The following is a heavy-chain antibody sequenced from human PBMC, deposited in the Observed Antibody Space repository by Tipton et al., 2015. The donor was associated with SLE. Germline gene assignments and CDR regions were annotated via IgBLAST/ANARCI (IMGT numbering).Heavy chain of an antibody. CDR2: VYSSGST. Sequence: TLSLTCIVSGGSISTNYWSWIRQPAGKGLEWIGRVYSSGSTDYNPSLESRVTISIDTSKNEFSLKLRSVTAADTAIYYCAKDAHYNWLISGNWFDPWGQGSLVTVSS. J-gene: IGHJ5*02. CDR3: AKDAHYNWLISGNWFDP. D-gene: IGHD3-9*01. CDR1: GGSISTNY. V-gene: IGHV4-4*07.